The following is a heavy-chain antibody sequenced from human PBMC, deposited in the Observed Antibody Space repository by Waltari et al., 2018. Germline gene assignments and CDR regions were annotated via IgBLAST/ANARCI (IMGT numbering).Heavy chain of an antibody. CDR3: ATDHYRQSGYDS. D-gene: IGHD5-12*01. V-gene: IGHV1-24*01. CDR1: GYPLPEPP. Sequence: QVQLVQSGAEVKKPGASVKVSCQVSGYPLPEPPRHWVRQAPGKGLEWTGGYVPEDGETIYAQSFQGRVAMTEDSSTDTAYMELTSLTSEDTAVYYCATDHYRQSGYDSWGQGTLVTVSS. CDR2: YVPEDGET. J-gene: IGHJ5*02.